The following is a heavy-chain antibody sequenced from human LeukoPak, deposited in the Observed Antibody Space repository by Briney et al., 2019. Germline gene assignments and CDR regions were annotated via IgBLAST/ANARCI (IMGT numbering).Heavy chain of an antibody. CDR2: IIGSGIYT. V-gene: IGHV3-23*01. CDR3: AREKQWLVLPWFDY. Sequence: GGSLRLSCAASGFTFSSYTMNWVRQAPGKGLEWVSSIIGSGIYTYYADSVKGRFTISRDNSKNTVYLQMNSLRAEDTAVYYCAREKQWLVLPWFDYWGQGTLVTVSS. J-gene: IGHJ4*02. CDR1: GFTFSSYT. D-gene: IGHD6-19*01.